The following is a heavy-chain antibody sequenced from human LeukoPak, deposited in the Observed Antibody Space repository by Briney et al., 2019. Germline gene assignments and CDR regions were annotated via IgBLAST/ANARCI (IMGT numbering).Heavy chain of an antibody. V-gene: IGHV3-23*01. D-gene: IGHD3-10*01. Sequence: PGGSLRLSCAASGFTFSSYVMSWVRQAPGKGLEWVSALSGSGATTYYGDSVKGRFTISRDNAKNSLYLQMNSLRAEDTAVYYCARPEIPEGVLWFYYMDVWRKGTTVTVSS. CDR1: GFTFSSYV. J-gene: IGHJ6*03. CDR3: ARPEIPEGVLWFYYMDV. CDR2: LSGSGATT.